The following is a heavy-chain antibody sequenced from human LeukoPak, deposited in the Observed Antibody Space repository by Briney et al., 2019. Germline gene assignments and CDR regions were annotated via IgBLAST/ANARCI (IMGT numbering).Heavy chain of an antibody. D-gene: IGHD3-9*01. CDR3: ARRGYDILTGTDY. Sequence: PSETLSLTCAVYGGSFSGYYWSWIRQPPGKGLEWIGEINHSGSTNYNPSLKSRVTISVDTSKNQFSLKLSSVTAADTAVYYCARRGYDILTGTDYWGQGTLVTVSS. CDR2: INHSGST. CDR1: GGSFSGYY. V-gene: IGHV4-34*01. J-gene: IGHJ4*02.